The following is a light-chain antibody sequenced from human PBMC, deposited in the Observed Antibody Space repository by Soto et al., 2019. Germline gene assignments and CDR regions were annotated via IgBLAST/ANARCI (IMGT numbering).Light chain of an antibody. CDR1: QGINNY. CDR2: AAS. V-gene: IGKV1-17*03. Sequence: DVQMTQSPSAMSASVGDRVTIPCRASQGINNYLAWFQQKPGKVPKSLVYAASSLQSGVPSRFSGSGSGTEFTLTISSLQPEDLATYYCLQYNSYPWTFGQGTKVDIK. J-gene: IGKJ1*01. CDR3: LQYNSYPWT.